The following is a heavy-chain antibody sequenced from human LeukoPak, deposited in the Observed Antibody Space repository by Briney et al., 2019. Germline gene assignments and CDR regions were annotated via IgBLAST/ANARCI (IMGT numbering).Heavy chain of an antibody. Sequence: SETLSLTCTVSGGSISSYYWSWIRQPPGKGLEWIGYIYYSGSTNYNPSLKSRVTISVDTSKNQFPLKLSSVTAADTAVYYCARGVSRGYSYGRYYMDVWGKGTTVTISS. CDR1: GGSISSYY. D-gene: IGHD5-18*01. J-gene: IGHJ6*03. CDR3: ARGVSRGYSYGRYYMDV. CDR2: IYYSGST. V-gene: IGHV4-59*01.